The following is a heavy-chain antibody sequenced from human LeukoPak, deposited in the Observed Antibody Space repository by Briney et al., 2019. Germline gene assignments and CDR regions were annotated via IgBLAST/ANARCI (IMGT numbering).Heavy chain of an antibody. J-gene: IGHJ4*02. Sequence: SETLSLTCTVSGGSISSYYWSWIRQPPGKGLGWIGYIYSTGGTNYNPSLKSRVTISVDTSKNQFSLNLSSVTAADTAVYYCARDRLRYLVHEGYDNWGQGTLVTVSS. CDR2: IYSTGGT. D-gene: IGHD3-9*01. V-gene: IGHV4-59*01. CDR3: ARDRLRYLVHEGYDN. CDR1: GGSISSYY.